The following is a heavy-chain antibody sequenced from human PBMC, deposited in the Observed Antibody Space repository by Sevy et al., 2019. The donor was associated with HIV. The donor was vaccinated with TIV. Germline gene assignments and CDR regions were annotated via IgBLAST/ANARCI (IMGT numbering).Heavy chain of an antibody. CDR2: ISGSGGST. D-gene: IGHD2-15*01. Sequence: GGSLRLSCATSGVTISNYAMNWVRQAPGKGLEWVSGISGSGGSTYYADSVKGRFTISRDNSKNTLYLQMKSLRAEDTYLYYCAKDSCFDNTLFDSWGQGTLVTVSS. V-gene: IGHV3-23*01. CDR3: AKDSCFDNTLFDS. CDR1: GVTISNYA. J-gene: IGHJ4*02.